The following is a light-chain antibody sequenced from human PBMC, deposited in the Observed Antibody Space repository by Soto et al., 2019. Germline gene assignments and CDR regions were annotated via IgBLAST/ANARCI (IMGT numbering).Light chain of an antibody. Sequence: EIVLTQSPGTLSLSPGERATLSCRASQSVSSNSLAWYHKKPGQSPRLLMYGASSRATGIPDRFSGSGSGTDFTLTISRLEPEDFAMYYCQQYGSSLITFGQGTRLEIK. V-gene: IGKV3-20*01. CDR1: QSVSSNS. CDR2: GAS. J-gene: IGKJ5*01. CDR3: QQYGSSLIT.